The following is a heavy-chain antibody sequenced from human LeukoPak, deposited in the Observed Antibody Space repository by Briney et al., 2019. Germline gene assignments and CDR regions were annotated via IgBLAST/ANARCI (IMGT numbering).Heavy chain of an antibody. CDR1: GFTFSSFW. V-gene: IGHV3-7*01. CDR2: INQDGSVR. Sequence: GGSLRLSCVASGFTFSSFWMSWVRQAPGKGLEVVANINQDGSVRNYVDSVKGRFIISRDNAKKSLYLQMDSLRADDTAVYFCAREPGSSSFDYWGLGTPVTVSS. CDR3: AREPGSSSFDY. J-gene: IGHJ4*02. D-gene: IGHD6-13*01.